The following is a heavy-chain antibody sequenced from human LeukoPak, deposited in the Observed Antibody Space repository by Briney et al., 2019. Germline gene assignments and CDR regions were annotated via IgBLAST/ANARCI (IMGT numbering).Heavy chain of an antibody. CDR2: INHSGST. CDR3: ARVGHGSNSGTTYPLDY. V-gene: IGHV4-34*01. Sequence: PSETLSLTCAVYGGSFSGYYWSWIRQPPGKGLEWIGEINHSGSTNYNPSLKSRVTISVDTSKNQFSLKLSSVTAADTAVYYCARVGHGSNSGTTYPLDYWGQGTLVTVSS. J-gene: IGHJ4*02. CDR1: GGSFSGYY. D-gene: IGHD4-23*01.